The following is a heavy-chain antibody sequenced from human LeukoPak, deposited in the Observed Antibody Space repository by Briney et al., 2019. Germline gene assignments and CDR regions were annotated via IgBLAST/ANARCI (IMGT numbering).Heavy chain of an antibody. Sequence: ASVKVSCKASGYTFPSYFMHWVRQAPGQGLEWMGIINPTGGSTTYAQKFQGRVTMTRDTSTSTVYMELSSLRSEDTAVYYCARDGNYYDSSGYYYYGENWFDPWGQGTLVTVSS. CDR3: ARDGNYYDSSGYYYYGENWFDP. V-gene: IGHV1-46*01. CDR1: GYTFPSYF. CDR2: INPTGGST. D-gene: IGHD3-22*01. J-gene: IGHJ5*02.